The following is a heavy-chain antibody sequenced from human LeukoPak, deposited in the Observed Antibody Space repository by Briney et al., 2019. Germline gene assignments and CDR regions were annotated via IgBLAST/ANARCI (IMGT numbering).Heavy chain of an antibody. CDR2: IYTSGST. CDR1: GGSISSYY. D-gene: IGHD3-3*01. V-gene: IGHV4-4*07. J-gene: IGHJ6*03. CDR3: ARGPRVLEWSHMDV. Sequence: QSSETLSLTCTVSGGSISSYYWSWIRQPAGKGLEWIGRIYTSGSTNYNPPLKSRVTMSVDTSKNQFSLKLSSVTAADTAVYYCARGPRVLEWSHMDVWGKGTTVTVSS.